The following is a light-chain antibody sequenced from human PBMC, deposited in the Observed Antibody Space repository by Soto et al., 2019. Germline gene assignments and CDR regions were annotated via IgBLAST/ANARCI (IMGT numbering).Light chain of an antibody. V-gene: IGLV2-14*03. Sequence: QSALTQPASVSGSPGQSITTSCTGTRSDVGGYKYVSWYQHHPGKAPKLILYDVSNRPSGVSTRFSGSKSGNTASLTISGLQADDEADYYCSSYTSTSTYVVGTGTKLTVL. CDR2: DVS. CDR1: RSDVGGYKY. J-gene: IGLJ1*01. CDR3: SSYTSTSTYV.